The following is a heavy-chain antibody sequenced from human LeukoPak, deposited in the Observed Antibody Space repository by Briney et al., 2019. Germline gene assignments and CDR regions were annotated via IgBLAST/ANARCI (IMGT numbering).Heavy chain of an antibody. CDR1: GGSISSSSYY. CDR2: IYYSGST. J-gene: IGHJ5*02. Sequence: SENLSLTCTVSGGSISSSSYYWGWIRQPPGKGLEWIGSIYYSGSTYYNPSLKSRVTISVDTSKNQFSLKLSSVTAADTAVYYCARHAIKRITMVRGVNNWFDPWGQGTLVTVSS. D-gene: IGHD3-10*01. CDR3: ARHAIKRITMVRGVNNWFDP. V-gene: IGHV4-39*01.